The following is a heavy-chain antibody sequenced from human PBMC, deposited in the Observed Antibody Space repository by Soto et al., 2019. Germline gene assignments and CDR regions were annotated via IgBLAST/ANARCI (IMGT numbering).Heavy chain of an antibody. CDR2: IYYSGST. V-gene: IGHV4-39*01. Sequence: SETLSLTCTVSGGSISSSSYYWGWIRQPPGKGLEWIGSIYYSGSTYYNPSLKSRVTISVDTSKNQFSLKLSSVTAADTAVYYCATLLRVVIRTLNWIDPSGQATLVTLSS. J-gene: IGHJ5*02. CDR1: GGSISSSSYY. D-gene: IGHD3-10*01. CDR3: ATLLRVVIRTLNWIDP.